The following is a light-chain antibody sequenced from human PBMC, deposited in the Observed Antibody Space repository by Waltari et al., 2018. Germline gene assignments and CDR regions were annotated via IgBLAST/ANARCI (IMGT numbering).Light chain of an antibody. CDR3: CSYAGRSTLV. J-gene: IGLJ3*02. V-gene: IGLV2-23*02. CDR1: SSDVGASNL. Sequence: QSALTQPASVSGSPGQSITIPCTGTSSDVGASNLISWYQQHPGKAPTLMIYEVNKRPSGVSNRCSGSKSDNTASLTISGLQAEDEADYYCCSYAGRSTLVFGGGTNLTVL. CDR2: EVN.